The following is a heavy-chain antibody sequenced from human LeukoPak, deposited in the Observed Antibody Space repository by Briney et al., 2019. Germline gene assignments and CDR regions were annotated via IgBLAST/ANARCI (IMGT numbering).Heavy chain of an antibody. CDR3: ASSVGSTDY. V-gene: IGHV4-34*01. Sequence: PSETLSLTCAVYGESLSKYYWTWIRQSLGKGLEWIGEINHRGSTNLNPSLKSRVTLSVDTSKHQFSLKLTSVTAADAAVYYCASSVGSTDYWGQGTLVTVSS. D-gene: IGHD1-26*01. J-gene: IGHJ4*02. CDR2: INHRGST. CDR1: GESLSKYY.